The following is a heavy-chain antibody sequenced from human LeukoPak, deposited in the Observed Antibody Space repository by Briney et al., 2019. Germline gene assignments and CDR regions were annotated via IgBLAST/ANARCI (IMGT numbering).Heavy chain of an antibody. D-gene: IGHD1-26*01. V-gene: IGHV4-30-2*01. CDR1: GGSISSGGYS. J-gene: IGHJ6*03. CDR2: IYHSGST. Sequence: SQTLSLTCAVSGGSISSGGYSWSWLRQPPGKGLEWIGYIYHSGSTYYNPSLKSRVTISVDRSKNQFSLKLSSVTAADTAVYYCARLGWELLDYYYYYYMDVWGKGTTVTVSS. CDR3: ARLGWELLDYYYYYYMDV.